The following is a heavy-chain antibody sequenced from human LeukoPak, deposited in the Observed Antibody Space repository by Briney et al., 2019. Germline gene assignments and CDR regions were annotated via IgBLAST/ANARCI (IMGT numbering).Heavy chain of an antibody. V-gene: IGHV4-59*01. D-gene: IGHD6-6*01. CDR3: ARDIGAARSDY. CDR1: GGSIISYY. Sequence: SETLSLTCSVSGGSIISYYWSWIRQPPGKGLEWIGYICYSGSAKYNPSLKSRVTISVDTSKNQFSLKLTSVTAADTAVYYCARDIGAARSDYWGQGTLVTVSS. J-gene: IGHJ4*02. CDR2: ICYSGSA.